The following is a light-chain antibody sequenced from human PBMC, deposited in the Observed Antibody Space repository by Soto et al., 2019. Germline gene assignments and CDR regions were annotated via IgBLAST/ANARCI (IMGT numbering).Light chain of an antibody. Sequence: EIVLTQSPGTLSLSPGERATLSCRASQSVSVNSLAWYQQKGGQAPRLLIYAASTRATGVPDRFSGTGSGTDFALTISRLETDDFAVYYCHQFGYSPRTFGQGTKVDIK. CDR2: AAS. J-gene: IGKJ1*01. CDR3: HQFGYSPRT. CDR1: QSVSVNS. V-gene: IGKV3-20*01.